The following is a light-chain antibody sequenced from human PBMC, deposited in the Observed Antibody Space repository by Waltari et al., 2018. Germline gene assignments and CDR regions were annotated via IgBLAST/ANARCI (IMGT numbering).Light chain of an antibody. V-gene: IGLV2-14*03. J-gene: IGLJ1*01. CDR1: SRDVGGYKY. Sequence: QSALTQPASVSGSPGQSLNISCTGTSRDVGGYKYVSWYQQHPGDVPRLLIYDVVKRPSGVSSRFSGSKSDNTARLTISGLQAADEAHYYCSSFTSSSSFVFGSGTKVTV. CDR3: SSFTSSSSFV. CDR2: DVV.